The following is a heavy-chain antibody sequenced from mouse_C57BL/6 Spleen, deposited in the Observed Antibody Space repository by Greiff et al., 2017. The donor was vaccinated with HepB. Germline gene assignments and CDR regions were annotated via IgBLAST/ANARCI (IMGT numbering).Heavy chain of an antibody. Sequence: EVQLQQSGPELVKPGASVKISCKASGYTFTDYYMNWVKQSPGKSLEWIGDINPNNGGTSYNQKFKGKATLTVDKSSSTAYMELRSLTSEDSAVYYCARELRLPYYYAMDYWGQGTSVTVSS. J-gene: IGHJ4*01. D-gene: IGHD3-2*02. CDR3: ARELRLPYYYAMDY. CDR2: INPNNGGT. CDR1: GYTFTDYY. V-gene: IGHV1-26*01.